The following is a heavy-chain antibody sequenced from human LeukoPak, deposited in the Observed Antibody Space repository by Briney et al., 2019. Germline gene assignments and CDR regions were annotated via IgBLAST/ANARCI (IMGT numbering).Heavy chain of an antibody. Sequence: AGGSLRLSCAASGFTFSNYGIHWVRQAPGKGLEYVSTIISNGGTTYYANSVKGRFTISRDNSKNTLYLQMGSLRAEDMAVYYCARGRGTGGLYYFDYWGQGTLVTVSS. CDR2: IISNGGTT. CDR1: GFTFSNYG. V-gene: IGHV3-64*01. J-gene: IGHJ4*02. CDR3: ARGRGTGGLYYFDY. D-gene: IGHD7-27*01.